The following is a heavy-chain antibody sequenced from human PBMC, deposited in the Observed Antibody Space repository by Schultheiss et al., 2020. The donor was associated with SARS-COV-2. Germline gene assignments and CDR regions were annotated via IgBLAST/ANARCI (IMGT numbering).Heavy chain of an antibody. CDR1: GFTFSSYA. CDR2: ISWNSGSI. D-gene: IGHD1-26*01. CDR3: AKDLTPIGVGGTNPMTY. J-gene: IGHJ4*02. Sequence: GGSLRLSCAASGFTFSSYAMSWVRQAPGKGLEWVSGISWNSGSIGYADSVKGRFTISRDNSKNTLYLQMNSLRAEDTAVYYCAKDLTPIGVGGTNPMTYWGQGTLVTVSS. V-gene: IGHV3-23*01.